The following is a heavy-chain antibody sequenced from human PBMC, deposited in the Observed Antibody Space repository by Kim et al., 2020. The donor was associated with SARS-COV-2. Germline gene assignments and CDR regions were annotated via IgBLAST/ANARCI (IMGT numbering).Heavy chain of an antibody. D-gene: IGHD5-12*01. CDR3: ARDLDGYNSFFGY. Sequence: ADSVRGRLTITRDNAKKTLYLQMNSLRADDTAVYYCARDLDGYNSFFGYWGQGALVIVSS. V-gene: IGHV3-74*01. J-gene: IGHJ4*02.